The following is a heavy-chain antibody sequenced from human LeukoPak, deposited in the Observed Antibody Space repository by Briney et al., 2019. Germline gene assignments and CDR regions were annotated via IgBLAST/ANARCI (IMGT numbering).Heavy chain of an antibody. J-gene: IGHJ6*03. Sequence: ASVNVSCKASGYTFSSYDINWVRQATGQGREWMGWMNPNSGNIGYAQKFQGRVTRTKKTAITTTYMELSSLRSEDPAVYYCARALSWTTESYYYMDVWGKGTTVTVSS. V-gene: IGHV1-8*01. CDR2: MNPNSGNI. CDR3: ARALSWTTESYYYMDV. CDR1: GYTFSSYD. D-gene: IGHD3/OR15-3a*01.